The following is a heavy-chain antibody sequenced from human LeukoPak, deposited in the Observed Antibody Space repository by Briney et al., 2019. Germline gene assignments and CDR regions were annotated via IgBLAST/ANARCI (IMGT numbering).Heavy chain of an antibody. V-gene: IGHV4-34*01. D-gene: IGHD6-6*01. Sequence: SETLSLTCAVYGGSFSGYYWSWIRQPPGKGLEWIGEINHSGSTNYNPSLKSRVTISVDTSKNQFSLNLSPVTAADTAVYYCARGVARSSKFHFSYYFDYWGQGTLVTVSS. CDR3: ARGVARSSKFHFSYYFDY. CDR2: INHSGST. J-gene: IGHJ4*02. CDR1: GGSFSGYY.